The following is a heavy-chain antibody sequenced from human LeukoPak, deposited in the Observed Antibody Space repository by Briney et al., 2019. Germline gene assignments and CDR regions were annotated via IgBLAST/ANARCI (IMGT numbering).Heavy chain of an antibody. D-gene: IGHD3-10*02. Sequence: SETLSLTCTVSGDSITSSTFYWGWIHQPPGKGLDWIGVINYSGNTYYSPSLKSRVTLSVDTSKNQFSLKLSSVTAADTAVYYCARHKAMFEWFDPWGQGTLVTVSS. CDR3: ARHKAMFEWFDP. J-gene: IGHJ5*02. CDR1: GDSITSSTFY. V-gene: IGHV4-39*01. CDR2: INYSGNT.